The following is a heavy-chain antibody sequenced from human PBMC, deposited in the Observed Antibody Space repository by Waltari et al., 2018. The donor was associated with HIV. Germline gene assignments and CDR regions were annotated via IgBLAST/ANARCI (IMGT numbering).Heavy chain of an antibody. CDR1: GYTFTSYD. J-gene: IGHJ5*01. CDR2: MNPNSGKT. D-gene: IGHD5-18*01. V-gene: IGHV1-8*01. Sequence: QVQLVQSGAEVKKPGASVKVSCKASGYTFTSYDITWLRQATGQGLEWVGWMNPNSGKTAYAQIFQGRVTMTSNSSISRAYMELSSLRSEDTAVYYCARGRGYSYGYEDSWGQGTLVTVSS. CDR3: ARGRGYSYGYEDS.